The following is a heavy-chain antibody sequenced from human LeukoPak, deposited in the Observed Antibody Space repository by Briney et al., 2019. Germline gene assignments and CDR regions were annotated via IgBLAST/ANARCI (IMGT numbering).Heavy chain of an antibody. CDR1: GGSISSSSYY. V-gene: IGHV4-39*01. CDR3: ARRGSGKDWFDP. Sequence: SETLSLTCTVSGGSISSSSYYWGWIRQPPGKGLEWIASIDYSGSTYYNPSLKSRVTISVDTSKNQFSLNLNSVTAADTAVYYCARRGSGKDWFDPWGQGTLVTVSS. D-gene: IGHD6-19*01. CDR2: IDYSGST. J-gene: IGHJ5*02.